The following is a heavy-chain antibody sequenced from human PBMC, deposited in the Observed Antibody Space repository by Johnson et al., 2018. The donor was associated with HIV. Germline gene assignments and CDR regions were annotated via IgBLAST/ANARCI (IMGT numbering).Heavy chain of an antibody. Sequence: QVQLVESGGGVVQPGRSLRLSCAASGLTFSSYTLHWVRQAPGKGLEWVAVISYDGSNKYYADSVKGRFSISRDNSKNTLYLQMNSLRAEDTAVYFCARERHYYGSVRPRERQGDAFDIWGQGTMVTVAS. D-gene: IGHD3-10*01. V-gene: IGHV3-30*14. J-gene: IGHJ3*02. CDR3: ARERHYYGSVRPRERQGDAFDI. CDR2: ISYDGSNK. CDR1: GLTFSSYT.